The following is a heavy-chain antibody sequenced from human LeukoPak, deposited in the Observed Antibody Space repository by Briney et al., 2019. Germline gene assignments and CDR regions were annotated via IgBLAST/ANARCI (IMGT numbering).Heavy chain of an antibody. CDR2: ISYHGSTK. CDR1: GFTFSTYA. J-gene: IGHJ4*02. V-gene: IGHV3-30-3*01. CDR3: ASDSSGYYSLDY. D-gene: IGHD3-22*01. Sequence: GGSLRLSCAAPGFTFSTYAMHWVRQAPGKGLEWVAVISYHGSTKFYADSVKGRFTISRDNSKNTLYLEMNSLRGEDTAVYYCASDSSGYYSLDYWGQGTLVTVSS.